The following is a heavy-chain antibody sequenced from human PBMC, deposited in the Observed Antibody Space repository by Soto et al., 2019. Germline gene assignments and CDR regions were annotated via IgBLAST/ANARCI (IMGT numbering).Heavy chain of an antibody. CDR1: GFTFSSYA. CDR3: AKDLYVVRFLEWLQKGDAFDI. V-gene: IGHV3-23*01. D-gene: IGHD3-3*01. CDR2: ISGSGGST. Sequence: SGGSLRLSCAASGFTFSSYAMSWVRQAPWKGLEWVSAISGSGGSTYYADSVKGRFTISRDNSKNTLYLQMNSLRAEDTAVYYCAKDLYVVRFLEWLQKGDAFDIWGQGTMVTVSS. J-gene: IGHJ3*02.